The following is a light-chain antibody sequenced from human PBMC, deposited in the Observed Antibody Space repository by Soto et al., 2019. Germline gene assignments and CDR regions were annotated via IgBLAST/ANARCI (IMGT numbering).Light chain of an antibody. Sequence: QSALTQPASVSGSPGQSITISCTGTSSDVGSYNLVSWYQQHPGNSPKLMICEGSKRPSGVSDRFSGSKSGNTASLTISGLQAEDEADYYCCSYADSTTYVFGTGTKVTVL. CDR1: SSDVGSYNL. CDR2: EGS. V-gene: IGLV2-23*01. CDR3: CSYADSTTYV. J-gene: IGLJ1*01.